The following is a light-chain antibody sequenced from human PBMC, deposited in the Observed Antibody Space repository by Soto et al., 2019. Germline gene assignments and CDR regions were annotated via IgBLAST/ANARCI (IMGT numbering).Light chain of an antibody. V-gene: IGLV2-14*03. J-gene: IGLJ1*01. CDR1: SSDIGGSNY. CDR3: YSSRSSSSTFHV. Sequence: QSVLTQPASVSGSPGQSITISCAGTSSDIGGSNYVSWYQQHPGKAPKLMIYGVSNRPSGVSNRFSGSKSGNTASLTISGLQAEDEADYFCYSSRSSSSTFHVFGTGTKVTVL. CDR2: GVS.